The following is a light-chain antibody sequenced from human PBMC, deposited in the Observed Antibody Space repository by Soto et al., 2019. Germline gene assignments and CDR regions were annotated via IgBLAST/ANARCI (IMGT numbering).Light chain of an antibody. CDR1: SSDVGGYNH. V-gene: IGLV2-14*01. CDR2: EVS. Sequence: QSALTQPASVSGSPGQSITISCTGTSSDVGGYNHVSWYQQHPGKAPKFMIYEVSNRPSGVSNRFSGSKSGNTASLTISGLKAEDEADYYCSSYTSNNTVVFGGGTKLTVL. CDR3: SSYTSNNTVV. J-gene: IGLJ2*01.